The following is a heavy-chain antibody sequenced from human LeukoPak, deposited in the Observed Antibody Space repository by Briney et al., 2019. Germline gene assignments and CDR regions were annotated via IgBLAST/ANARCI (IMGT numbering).Heavy chain of an antibody. D-gene: IGHD1-1*01. CDR3: ARLISLTTPPYFYYDMDV. V-gene: IGHV1-18*01. CDR2: ISPYNGNI. Sequence: ASVKVSCKTSGYTFSNYDITWVRQAPGQGLEWMGWISPYNGNINYAQNIQGRVTMTTDTSTSTAHMELRSLRFEDTAVYYCARLISLTTPPYFYYDMDVWGQGTTVIVSS. J-gene: IGHJ6*02. CDR1: GYTFSNYD.